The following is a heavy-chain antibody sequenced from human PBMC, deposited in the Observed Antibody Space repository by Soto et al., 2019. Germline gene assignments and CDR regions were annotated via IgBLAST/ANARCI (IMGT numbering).Heavy chain of an antibody. Sequence: SVKVSCKASGGTFSSYAISWVRQAPGQGLEWMGGIIPIFGTANYAQKFQGRVTITADESTSTAYMELSSLRSEDTAVYYCASATGDLRYFDYWGQGTLVTVSS. CDR2: IIPIFGTA. CDR3: ASATGDLRYFDY. CDR1: GGTFSSYA. J-gene: IGHJ4*02. V-gene: IGHV1-69*13. D-gene: IGHD7-27*01.